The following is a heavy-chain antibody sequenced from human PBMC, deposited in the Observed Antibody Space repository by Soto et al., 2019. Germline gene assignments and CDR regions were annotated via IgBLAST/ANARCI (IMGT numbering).Heavy chain of an antibody. CDR3: ARGRYGDY. Sequence: SXXXSCKASGYTFTSYGITWVRQAPGQGLEWMGWISAHNGNXDYAQKLQGRVIVTRDTSTSTAYMELRSLISDDTAVYYCARGRYGDYWGQGALVTVSS. J-gene: IGHJ4*02. CDR1: GYTFTSYG. CDR2: ISAHNGNX. D-gene: IGHD1-1*01. V-gene: IGHV1-18*01.